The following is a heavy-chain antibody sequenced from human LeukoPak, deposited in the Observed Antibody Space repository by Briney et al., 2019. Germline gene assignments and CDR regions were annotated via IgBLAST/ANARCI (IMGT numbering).Heavy chain of an antibody. V-gene: IGHV4-38-2*02. Sequence: SGTLSLTCTVSGSSLSSGYYWGWIRQPPGKGLEWIGSIYHSGSTYYNPSLKSRVTISVDTSKNQFSLKLSSVTAADTAVYYCARAAYCTNGVCYGNDYWGQGTLVTVSS. D-gene: IGHD2-8*01. CDR3: ARAAYCTNGVCYGNDY. J-gene: IGHJ4*02. CDR1: GSSLSSGYY. CDR2: IYHSGST.